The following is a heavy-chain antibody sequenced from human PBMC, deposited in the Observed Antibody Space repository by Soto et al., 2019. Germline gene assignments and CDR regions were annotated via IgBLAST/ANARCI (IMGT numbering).Heavy chain of an antibody. Sequence: GGSLRLSCTASGFNFNSNVMSWVRQAPGKGLEWLAIIRDDGVTTYYAASVKGRFTISRDNSMNTLYLQVKSLRAEDTAVYYCAKTYVAWANFPFGSWGQGIQVTVSS. CDR3: AKTYVAWANFPFGS. V-gene: IGHV3-23*01. D-gene: IGHD2-21*01. CDR2: IRDDGVTT. CDR1: GFNFNSNV. J-gene: IGHJ4*02.